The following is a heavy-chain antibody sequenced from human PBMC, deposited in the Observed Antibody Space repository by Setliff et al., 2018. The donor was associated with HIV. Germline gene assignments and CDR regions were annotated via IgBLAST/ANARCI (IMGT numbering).Heavy chain of an antibody. CDR2: IYNSGTT. CDR1: GGSISSHY. J-gene: IGHJ5*02. D-gene: IGHD3-10*01. CDR3: ASQGVRGAYTWFDP. V-gene: IGHV4-59*11. Sequence: PSETLSLTCTVSGGSISSHYWNWIRQPPGKGLEWIEYIYNSGTTNYNPSLRSRVATSVDTSKNQFSLKLSSVTAVDTAVYFCASQGVRGAYTWFDPWGQGTRVTVSS.